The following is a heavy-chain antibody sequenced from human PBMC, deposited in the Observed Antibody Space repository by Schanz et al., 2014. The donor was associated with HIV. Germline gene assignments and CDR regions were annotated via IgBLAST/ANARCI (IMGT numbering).Heavy chain of an antibody. Sequence: QVQLVESGGGVVQPGRSLRLSCTASGFTFRRHGMHWVRQAPGQGLEWLAVISPDGSKQHYADSVKGRFTISRDNSKNTLYLQMNSLRAEDTAVYYCARVANWDYYGMDVWGRGTTVTVSS. CDR1: GFTFRRHG. CDR3: ARVANWDYYGMDV. J-gene: IGHJ6*02. CDR2: ISPDGSKQ. D-gene: IGHD3-16*01. V-gene: IGHV3-30*03.